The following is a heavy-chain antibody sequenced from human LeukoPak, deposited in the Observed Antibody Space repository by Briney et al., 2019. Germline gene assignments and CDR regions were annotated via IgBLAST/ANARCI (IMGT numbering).Heavy chain of an antibody. Sequence: ASVKLSCKASGYTFTNYALHWVRQAPGQRLGWMGWTNGATGNTRFSQAFQGRLTITIDTSASIAYMDLSSLRSEDTAVYYCARAPGGNARTWLDYWGQGTLVTVSS. V-gene: IGHV1-3*02. D-gene: IGHD4-23*01. CDR2: TNGATGNT. CDR1: GYTFTNYA. J-gene: IGHJ4*02. CDR3: ARAPGGNARTWLDY.